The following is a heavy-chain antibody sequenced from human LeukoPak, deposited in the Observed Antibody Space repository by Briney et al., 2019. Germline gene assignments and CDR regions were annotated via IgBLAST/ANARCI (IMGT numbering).Heavy chain of an antibody. Sequence: PGRSLRLSCAASGFTFSSYGMHWVRQAPGKGLEWVAVISYDGSNKYYADSVKGRFTISRDNSKNTLYLQMNSLRAEDTAVYYCANSGSSWYLPYYYYYMDVWGKGTTVTVSS. CDR3: ANSGSSWYLPYYYYYMDV. CDR1: GFTFSSYG. D-gene: IGHD6-13*01. J-gene: IGHJ6*03. CDR2: ISYDGSNK. V-gene: IGHV3-30*18.